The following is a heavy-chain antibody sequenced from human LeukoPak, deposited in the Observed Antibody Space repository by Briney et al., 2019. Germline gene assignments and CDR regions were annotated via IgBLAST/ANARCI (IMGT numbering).Heavy chain of an antibody. D-gene: IGHD4-23*01. J-gene: IGHJ4*02. V-gene: IGHV3-23*01. Sequence: TGGSLRLSCAASGFTFNSYAMSWVRQAPGKGLEWVSAISGGGGSTYYADSVKDRFTISRDNPKSTLYLQMNSLRGEDTAVYYCAKTSGGNYWGQGTLVTVSS. CDR3: AKTSGGNY. CDR1: GFTFNSYA. CDR2: ISGGGGST.